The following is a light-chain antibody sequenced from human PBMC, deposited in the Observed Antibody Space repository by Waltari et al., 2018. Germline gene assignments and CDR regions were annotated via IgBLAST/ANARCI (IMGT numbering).Light chain of an antibody. CDR3: QQLNSYPIT. J-gene: IGKJ5*01. CDR2: AAS. Sequence: VTITCRASQGISINLAWYQQKPGKAPKLLISAASTLQSGVPLRFSGSGSGIDFTLTISSLQPEDFATYYCQQLNSYPITFGQGTRLEIK. V-gene: IGKV1-9*01. CDR1: QGISIN.